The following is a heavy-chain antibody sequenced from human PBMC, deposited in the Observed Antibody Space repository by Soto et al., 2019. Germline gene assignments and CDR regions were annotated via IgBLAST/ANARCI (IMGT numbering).Heavy chain of an antibody. Sequence: QVQLVQSGAEVKKPGSSVRVSCKASGGTFSSYPIGWVRQAPGQGLEWMGVIIPIFGTTNYAQRFQGRVSISADESTSTAYMELSSLRYEDTAVYFCARPRTTATTKGYDYWGQGTLGTVAS. CDR2: IIPIFGTT. CDR1: GGTFSSYP. D-gene: IGHD1-1*01. J-gene: IGHJ4*02. CDR3: ARPRTTATTKGYDY. V-gene: IGHV1-69*01.